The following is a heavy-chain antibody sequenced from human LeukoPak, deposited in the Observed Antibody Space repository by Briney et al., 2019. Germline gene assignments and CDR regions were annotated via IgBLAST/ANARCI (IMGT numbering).Heavy chain of an antibody. V-gene: IGHV3-9*01. Sequence: GGSLRLSCAASGFTFSSYAMSWVRQAPGKGLEWVSGISWNSGSIGYADSVKGRFTISRDNAKNSLYLQMNSLRAEDTALYYCAKDMSDSSSWYDYWGQGTLVTVSS. CDR2: ISWNSGSI. CDR3: AKDMSDSSSWYDY. D-gene: IGHD6-13*01. J-gene: IGHJ4*02. CDR1: GFTFSSYA.